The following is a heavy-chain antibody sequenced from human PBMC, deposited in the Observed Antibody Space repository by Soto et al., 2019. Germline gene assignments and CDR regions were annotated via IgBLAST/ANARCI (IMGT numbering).Heavy chain of an antibody. Sequence: SDSPSLTCTVSGVSVRNGIYYWTWVRQPPGKGLEWIGYIYYSGSTNYNPSLKSRVTISVDTSKNQFSLKLSSVTATDTDIYYCAREQQLGHVKTFDHWGQGTLVTGSS. CDR3: AREQQLGHVKTFDH. CDR2: IYYSGST. D-gene: IGHD6-13*01. V-gene: IGHV4-61*01. J-gene: IGHJ4*02. CDR1: GVSVRNGIYY.